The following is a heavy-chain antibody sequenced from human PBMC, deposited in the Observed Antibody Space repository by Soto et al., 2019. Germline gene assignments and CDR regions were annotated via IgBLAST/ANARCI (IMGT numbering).Heavy chain of an antibody. CDR2: IYYSGST. CDR1: GGSISSGNYY. D-gene: IGHD3-22*01. CDR3: ARHNYDSSGTAVDV. Sequence: QVQLQESGPGLVKPSQTLSLTCTVSGGSISSGNYYWSWIRQHPGKGLEWIGYIYYSGSTYYNPPLKSRVTISVDTSKNQFSLKLSSVTAADTAVYYCARHNYDSSGTAVDVWGQGTTVTVSS. J-gene: IGHJ6*02. V-gene: IGHV4-31*03.